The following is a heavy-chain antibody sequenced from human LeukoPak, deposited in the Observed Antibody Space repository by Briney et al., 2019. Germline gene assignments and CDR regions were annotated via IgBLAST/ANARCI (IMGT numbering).Heavy chain of an antibody. CDR2: INSDGSST. Sequence: GGSLRLSCAASGFTLSSYWMHWVRQAPGKGLVWVSRINSDGSSTSYADSVQGRFTISRDNAKNTLYLQMNSLRAEDTAVYYCARGTGFGELSDYWGQGTMARVSS. CDR3: ARGTGFGELSDY. J-gene: IGHJ4*02. D-gene: IGHD3-10*01. V-gene: IGHV3-74*01. CDR1: GFTLSSYW.